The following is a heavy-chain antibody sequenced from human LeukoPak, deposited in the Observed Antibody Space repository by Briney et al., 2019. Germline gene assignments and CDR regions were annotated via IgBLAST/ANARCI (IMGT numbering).Heavy chain of an antibody. J-gene: IGHJ4*02. D-gene: IGHD2-15*01. CDR1: GFTFSSYT. Sequence: GGSLRLSCATSGFTFSSYTMDWVRQAPGKGLEWVSSISTTSTYIYYAASVKGRFTISRDNAKDSLYLQMASLRAEDTAVYYCARVVGKVFKDINGYYFDYWGQGILSPSPQ. CDR3: ARVVGKVFKDINGYYFDY. CDR2: ISTTSTYI. V-gene: IGHV3-21*01.